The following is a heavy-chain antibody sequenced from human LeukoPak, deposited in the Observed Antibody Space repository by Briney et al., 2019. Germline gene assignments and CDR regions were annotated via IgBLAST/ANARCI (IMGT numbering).Heavy chain of an antibody. V-gene: IGHV4-39*07. CDR2: IYHSGST. D-gene: IGHD3-22*01. CDR1: GGSISSSSYY. CDR3: AGDKLNYYDSSHAFDI. Sequence: PSETLSLTCTVSGGSISSSSYYWGWIRQPPGKGLEWIGYIYHSGSTYYNPSLKSRVTISVDRSKNQFSLKLSSVTAADTAVYYCAGDKLNYYDSSHAFDIWGQGTMVTASS. J-gene: IGHJ3*02.